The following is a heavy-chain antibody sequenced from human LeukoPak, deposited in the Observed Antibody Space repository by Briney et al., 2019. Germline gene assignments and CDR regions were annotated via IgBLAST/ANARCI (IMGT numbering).Heavy chain of an antibody. D-gene: IGHD5-12*01. CDR1: RFIFSNYY. CDR2: IGTDGSSE. J-gene: IGHJ5*02. V-gene: IGHV3-11*01. Sequence: SGGSLRLSCAASRFIFSNYYMSWIRQTPGKGLEWIANIGTDGSSENYADSAKGRSTISRDNARNSLFLQMSSLRVEDTAVYFCARAGTYSGYKVFDTWGQGTLVTVAS. CDR3: ARAGTYSGYKVFDT.